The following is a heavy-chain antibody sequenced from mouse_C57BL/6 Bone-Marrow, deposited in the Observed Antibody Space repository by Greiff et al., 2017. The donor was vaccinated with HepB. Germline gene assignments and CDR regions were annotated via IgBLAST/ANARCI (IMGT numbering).Heavy chain of an antibody. V-gene: IGHV1-64*01. CDR2: IHPNSGST. CDR1: VYTFTSYW. CDR3: ARSGDSSGYNWFAY. Sequence: QVQLQQPGAELVKPGASVKLSCKASVYTFTSYWMHWVKQRPGQGLEWIGMIHPNSGSTNYNEKFKSKATLTVDKSSSTAYMQLSSLTSEDSAVYYCARSGDSSGYNWFAYWGQGTLVTVSA. J-gene: IGHJ3*01. D-gene: IGHD3-2*02.